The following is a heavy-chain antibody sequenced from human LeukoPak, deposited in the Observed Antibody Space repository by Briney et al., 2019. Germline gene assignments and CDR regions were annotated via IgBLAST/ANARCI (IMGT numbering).Heavy chain of an antibody. D-gene: IGHD5-12*01. CDR1: GYTFTSYY. V-gene: IGHV1-46*01. CDR3: ARVRDGYNALYYFDY. J-gene: IGHJ4*02. CDR2: INPSGGST. Sequence: ASVKVSCKASGYTFTSYYMHWVRQAPGQGLEWMGIINPSGGSTSYAQKFQGRVTMTRDTSTSTVYMELSRLRSDDTAVYYCARVRDGYNALYYFDYWGQGTLVTVSS.